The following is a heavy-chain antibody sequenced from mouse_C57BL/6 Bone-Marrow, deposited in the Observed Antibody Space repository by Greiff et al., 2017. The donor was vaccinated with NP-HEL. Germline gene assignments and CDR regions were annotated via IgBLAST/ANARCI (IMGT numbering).Heavy chain of an antibody. V-gene: IGHV1-82*01. CDR1: GYAFSSSW. J-gene: IGHJ3*01. CDR3: SRVIYYGSSWAY. Sequence: SGPELVKPGASVKISCKASGYAFSSSWMNWVKQRPGKGLEWIGRIYPGDGDTNYNGKFKGKATLTADKSSSTAYMQLSSLTSEDSAVYFCSRVIYYGSSWAYWGQGTLVTVSA. CDR2: IYPGDGDT. D-gene: IGHD1-1*01.